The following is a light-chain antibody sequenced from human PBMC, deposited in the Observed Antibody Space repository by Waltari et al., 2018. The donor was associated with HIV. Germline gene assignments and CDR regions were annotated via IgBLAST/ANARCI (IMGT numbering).Light chain of an antibody. CDR3: QQYSHWPSLT. J-gene: IGKJ4*01. CDR1: QSVSSN. CDR2: GAS. V-gene: IGKV3-15*01. Sequence: EIVMTQSPATLSVSPGERTTPSCRASQSVSSNLAWYQQKPGQAPRLLIYGASTRATGVPARFSGSGSVTEFTLTISSLQSEDFAVYYCQQYSHWPSLTFGGGTKVEIK.